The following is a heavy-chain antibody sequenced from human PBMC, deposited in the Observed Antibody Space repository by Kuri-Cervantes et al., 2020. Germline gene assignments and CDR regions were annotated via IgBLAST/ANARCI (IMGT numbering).Heavy chain of an antibody. CDR1: GLSLSNARMG. D-gene: IGHD2-15*01. Sequence: SGPTLVKPTQTLRLTCSFSGLSLSNARMGVSWIRQPPGKALEWLAHIFSNDEKSYRTSLKSRLTISKDTSKSQVVLTMANMDPVDTATYYCARTYCSGGSCWGFDYWGQGTLVTVSS. V-gene: IGHV2-26*01. CDR2: IFSNDEK. J-gene: IGHJ4*02. CDR3: ARTYCSGGSCWGFDY.